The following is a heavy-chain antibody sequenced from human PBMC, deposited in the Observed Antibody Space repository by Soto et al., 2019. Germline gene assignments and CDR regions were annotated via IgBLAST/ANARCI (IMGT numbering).Heavy chain of an antibody. CDR1: GFTFSSYW. CDR2: IKQDGSEK. V-gene: IGHV3-7*01. CDR3: ARATRPNDAFDI. J-gene: IGHJ3*02. Sequence: PGGALRLSCAASGFTFSSYWMSWVRQAPGKGLEWVANIKQDGSEKYYVDSVKGRFTISRDNAKNSLYLQMNSLRAGDTAVYYCARATRPNDAFDIWGQGTMVTVSS. D-gene: IGHD2-15*01.